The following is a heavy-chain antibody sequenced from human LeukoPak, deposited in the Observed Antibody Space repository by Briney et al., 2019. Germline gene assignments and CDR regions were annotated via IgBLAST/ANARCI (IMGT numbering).Heavy chain of an antibody. CDR1: GGSFSGYY. D-gene: IGHD6-13*01. CDR3: ARLAAAGTGWFDP. Sequence: PSETLSLTCAVYGGSFSGYYWSWIRRPPGKGLEWIGEINYSGSTNYNPSLKSRVTISVDTSKNQFSLKLSSVTAADTAVYYCARLAAAGTGWFDPWGQGTLVTVSS. J-gene: IGHJ5*02. V-gene: IGHV4-34*01. CDR2: INYSGST.